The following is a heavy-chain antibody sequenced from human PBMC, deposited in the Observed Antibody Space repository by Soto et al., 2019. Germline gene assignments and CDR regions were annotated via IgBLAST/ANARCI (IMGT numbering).Heavy chain of an antibody. Sequence: QVLLVQSGAEVKKPGASVRISCKTSGYNFMNHWMHWVRQATGQGLEWMGVVNPSGTTARNAQKVQGRATLTTDTSTNTFYMDLSGLRLEDTAVYYCARDHSRSDSYWWFDPWGQGTLVTVSS. CDR2: VNPSGTTA. D-gene: IGHD2-8*02. CDR3: ARDHSRSDSYWWFDP. CDR1: GYNFMNHW. V-gene: IGHV1-46*01. J-gene: IGHJ5*02.